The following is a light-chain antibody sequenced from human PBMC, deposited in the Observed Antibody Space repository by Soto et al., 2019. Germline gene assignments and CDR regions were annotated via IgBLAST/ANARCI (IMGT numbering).Light chain of an antibody. CDR1: QAISNY. V-gene: IGKV1-27*01. Sequence: DIQMTQSPSSLPASLGERAPITCRASQAISNYLAWYQQKPGKAPKVLIYGASTLQSGVPSRFSGSGSGTDFTLTISSLQPEDVATYYCQKYNSAPWTFGQGTKVEIK. J-gene: IGKJ1*01. CDR3: QKYNSAPWT. CDR2: GAS.